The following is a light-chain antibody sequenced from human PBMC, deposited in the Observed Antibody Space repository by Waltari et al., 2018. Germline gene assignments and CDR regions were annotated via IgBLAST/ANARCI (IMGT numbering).Light chain of an antibody. Sequence: QSALTQPASVSGSPGQSITISCTGTSSDVGGYIYASWYQQHPGKAPKLMIYEVSNRPSGVSNRFSGSKSGNTASLTISGLQAEDEADYYCSSYTSSSTRVFGGGTKLTVL. CDR3: SSYTSSSTRV. V-gene: IGLV2-14*01. J-gene: IGLJ3*02. CDR1: SSDVGGYIY. CDR2: EVS.